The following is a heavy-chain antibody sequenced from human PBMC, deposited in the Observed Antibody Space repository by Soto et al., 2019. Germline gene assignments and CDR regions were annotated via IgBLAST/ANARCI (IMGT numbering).Heavy chain of an antibody. V-gene: IGHV3-21*01. Sequence: EVQLVESGGGLVKPGGSLRLSCAASGFTFSSYSMNWVRQAPGKGLEWVSSISSSSSYIYYADSVKGRFTISRDNAKNSLYLQMNSLRAEDTAVYYCARDGGVLRYFDWGDYYYYGMDVWGQGTTVTVSS. D-gene: IGHD3-9*01. J-gene: IGHJ6*02. CDR1: GFTFSSYS. CDR3: ARDGGVLRYFDWGDYYYYGMDV. CDR2: ISSSSSYI.